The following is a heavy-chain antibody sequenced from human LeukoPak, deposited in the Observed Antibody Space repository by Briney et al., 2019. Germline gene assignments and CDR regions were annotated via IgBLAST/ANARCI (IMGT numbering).Heavy chain of an antibody. Sequence: PGGSLRLSCAASGFTFSSYAMSWVRQAPGKGLEWVSVIYSGGSTYYADSVKGRFTISRDNSKNTLYLQMNSLRAEDTAVYYCARDLWDYGDYVDGGGDYYYGMDVWGQGTTVTVSS. J-gene: IGHJ6*02. CDR1: GFTFSSYA. V-gene: IGHV3-66*02. CDR3: ARDLWDYGDYVDGGGDYYYGMDV. CDR2: IYSGGST. D-gene: IGHD4-17*01.